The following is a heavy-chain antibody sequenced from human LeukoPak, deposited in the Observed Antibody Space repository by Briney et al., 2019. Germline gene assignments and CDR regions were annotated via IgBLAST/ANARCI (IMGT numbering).Heavy chain of an antibody. CDR2: IYTSGST. CDR1: GGPISSYY. Sequence: PETLSLTCTVSGGPISSYYWSWIPHPAGKGLEWIGRIYTSGSTNYNPSLKSRVTMSVDTSKNQISLKLSSVTAADTAVYYCAREIGDYYDSSGYRTYYFDYWGQGTLVTVSS. D-gene: IGHD3-22*01. CDR3: AREIGDYYDSSGYRTYYFDY. J-gene: IGHJ4*02. V-gene: IGHV4-4*07.